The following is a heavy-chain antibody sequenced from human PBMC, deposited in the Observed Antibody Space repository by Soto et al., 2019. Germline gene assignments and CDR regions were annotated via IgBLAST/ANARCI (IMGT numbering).Heavy chain of an antibody. Sequence: QLQLQESGSGLVKPSQTLSLTCAVSGGSISSGGYSWSWIRQPPGKGMEWSGYIYHSGSTYCNPSLKSRVTISVDRSKTQFSLKLSSVTAADTAVYYCAREYYYDSSGYSSGMDVWGQGTTVTVSS. V-gene: IGHV4-30-2*01. D-gene: IGHD3-22*01. CDR2: IYHSGST. CDR1: GGSISSGGYS. J-gene: IGHJ6*02. CDR3: AREYYYDSSGYSSGMDV.